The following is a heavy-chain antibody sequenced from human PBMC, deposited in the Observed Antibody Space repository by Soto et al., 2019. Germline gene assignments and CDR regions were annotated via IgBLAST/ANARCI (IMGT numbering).Heavy chain of an antibody. J-gene: IGHJ6*02. V-gene: IGHV1-69*01. Sequence: QVQLVQSGAEVKKPGSSVKVSCKASGGTFSSYAISWVRQAPGQGLEWMGGIIPIFGTSNYAKKFQCRVTITADESTSTAYMELSSLRSEDTAVYYCARAIIGGVVPYYYGMDVWGQGTTVTVSS. CDR2: IIPIFGTS. CDR1: GGTFSSYA. D-gene: IGHD3-3*01. CDR3: ARAIIGGVVPYYYGMDV.